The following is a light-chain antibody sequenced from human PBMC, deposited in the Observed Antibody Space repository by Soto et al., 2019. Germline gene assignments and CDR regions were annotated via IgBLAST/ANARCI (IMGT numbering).Light chain of an antibody. CDR3: QQYNDRWT. J-gene: IGKJ1*01. V-gene: IGKV3-15*01. CDR2: GAS. CDR1: QSVSSN. Sequence: EIVLTQSPGTLSLSPWERATFSCRASQSVSSNYLAWYQQKPGQAPRLLIYGASTRATGVPARFSGTGSGTKFTLTISSLQSEDFAVYYCQQYNDRWTFGQGTKVDIK.